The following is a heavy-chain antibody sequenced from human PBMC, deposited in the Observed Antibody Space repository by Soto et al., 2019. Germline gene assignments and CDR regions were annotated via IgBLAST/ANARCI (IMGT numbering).Heavy chain of an antibody. CDR2: ISFTGTA. CDR3: ARVQAEQGSWSHDS. V-gene: IGHV4-59*11. Sequence: SDTLSLTCTVCGGSISNLYWSWIRQPPGKGLEWIGYISFTGTATYSPSLRSRVSISVDTSKSQFSLNLNSVTAADTALYYCARVQAEQGSWSHDSWGRGILVTVSS. J-gene: IGHJ4*02. CDR1: GGSISNLY. D-gene: IGHD6-13*01.